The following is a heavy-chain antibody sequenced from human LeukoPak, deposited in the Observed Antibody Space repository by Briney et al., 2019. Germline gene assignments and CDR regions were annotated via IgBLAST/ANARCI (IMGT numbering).Heavy chain of an antibody. J-gene: IGHJ6*03. Sequence: SQTLSLTCTVSGGSISGGGYYWSWIRQPAGKGLEWIGRIYTSGNTNYNPSLKSRATISVDTSKNQFSLELSSVTAADTAVYYCARGGPYDFWSGYYMYYYYYMDVWGKGTTVTVSS. CDR3: ARGGPYDFWSGYYMYYYYYMDV. D-gene: IGHD3-3*01. V-gene: IGHV4-61*02. CDR1: GGSISGGGYY. CDR2: IYTSGNT.